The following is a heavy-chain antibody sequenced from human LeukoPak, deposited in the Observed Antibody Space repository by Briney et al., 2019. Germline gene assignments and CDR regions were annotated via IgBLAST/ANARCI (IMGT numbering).Heavy chain of an antibody. Sequence: ASVKVSCKASGYTFTGYYMHWVRQVPGQGLEWMGWINPNSGGTNYAQKFQGRVTMTRDTSISTAYMELSRLRSDDTAVYYCARVDILTGYYDYWGQGTLVTVSS. D-gene: IGHD3-9*01. CDR3: ARVDILTGYYDY. CDR2: INPNSGGT. CDR1: GYTFTGYY. V-gene: IGHV1-2*02. J-gene: IGHJ4*02.